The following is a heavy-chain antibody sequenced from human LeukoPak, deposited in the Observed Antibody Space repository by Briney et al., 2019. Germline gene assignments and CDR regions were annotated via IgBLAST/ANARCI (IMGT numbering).Heavy chain of an antibody. Sequence: GGSLRLSCAASGFTFSSYGMHWVRQAPGKGLEWVAVISYDGSNKYYADSVKGRFTISRDNSKNTLYLQMNSLRAEDTALYYCAKVQGYSYGLFDYWGQGTLVTVSS. D-gene: IGHD5-18*01. J-gene: IGHJ4*02. CDR2: ISYDGSNK. V-gene: IGHV3-30*18. CDR3: AKVQGYSYGLFDY. CDR1: GFTFSSYG.